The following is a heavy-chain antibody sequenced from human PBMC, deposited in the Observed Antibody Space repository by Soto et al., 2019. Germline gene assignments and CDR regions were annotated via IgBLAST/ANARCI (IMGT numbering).Heavy chain of an antibody. V-gene: IGHV4-31*03. Sequence: QVQLQESGPGLVKPSQTLSLTCTGSGASISSGGYYVGWIRQHPGKGLAWIGYIYYRGSTYYNPSLKSRVAISVDTSKNQFSLKLSSVTAADTAVYYCAREPSPWGQGTLVTVSS. CDR1: GASISSGGYY. CDR3: AREPSP. CDR2: IYYRGST. J-gene: IGHJ5*02.